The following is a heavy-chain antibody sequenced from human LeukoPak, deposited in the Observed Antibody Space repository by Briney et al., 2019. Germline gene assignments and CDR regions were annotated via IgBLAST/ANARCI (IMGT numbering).Heavy chain of an antibody. D-gene: IGHD3-3*01. CDR3: AGTTIFGVVNRQNAFDI. CDR2: IYTSGST. J-gene: IGHJ3*02. V-gene: IGHV4-4*07. CDR1: GGSISSYY. Sequence: SETLSLTCTVSGGSISSYYWSWIRQPAGKGLEWIGRIYTSGSTNYNPSLKSRVTMSVDTSKNQFSLELSSVTAADTAVYYCAGTTIFGVVNRQNAFDIWGQGTMVTVSS.